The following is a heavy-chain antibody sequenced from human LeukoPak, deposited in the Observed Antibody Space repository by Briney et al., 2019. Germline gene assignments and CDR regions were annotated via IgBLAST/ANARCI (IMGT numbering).Heavy chain of an antibody. V-gene: IGHV4-59*01. CDR3: ARGPYSSSWSLDY. D-gene: IGHD6-13*01. CDR2: IYYSGST. CDR1: GGSINSYY. Sequence: SETLSLTCTVSGGSINSYYWSWIRQPPGKGLEWIGYIYYSGSTNYNPSLKSRVTISIDTSKNQFSLKLTSVTPADTAVYYCARGPYSSSWSLDYWGQGTLVTVSS. J-gene: IGHJ4*02.